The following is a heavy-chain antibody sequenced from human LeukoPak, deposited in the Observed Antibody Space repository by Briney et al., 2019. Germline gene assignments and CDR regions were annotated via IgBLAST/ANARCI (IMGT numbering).Heavy chain of an antibody. CDR2: ISGSSSYI. J-gene: IGHJ4*02. Sequence: GGSLRLSCAASGFTFSSYSMNWVRQAPGRGLEWVSSISGSSSYIYYADSVKGRFTISRDNAKNSLYLQMNSLRAEDTAVYYFARGSGSGSYYDYWGQGTLVTVSS. V-gene: IGHV3-21*01. CDR3: ARGSGSGSYYDY. CDR1: GFTFSSYS. D-gene: IGHD3-10*01.